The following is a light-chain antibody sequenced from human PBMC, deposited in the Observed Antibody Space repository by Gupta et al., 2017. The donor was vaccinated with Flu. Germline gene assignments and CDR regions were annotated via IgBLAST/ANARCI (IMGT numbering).Light chain of an antibody. CDR2: EVT. J-gene: IGLJ3*02. CDR3: SSYTGSGTWV. CDR1: SSDVVDYNY. V-gene: IGLV2-14*01. Sequence: SITISCTGTSSDVVDYNYVTWHRQHPGKAPKLMIYEVTNRPSGVANRFSGSKSGNTASLIISGLQAEDEGEYYCSSYTGSGTWVFGGGTKLTVL.